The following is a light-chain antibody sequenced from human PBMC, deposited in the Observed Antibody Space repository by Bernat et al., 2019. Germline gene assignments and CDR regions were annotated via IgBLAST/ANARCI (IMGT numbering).Light chain of an antibody. J-gene: IGLJ3*02. CDR2: EVS. CDR3: CSYAGPWV. Sequence: QSALTQPASVSGSPGQSITISCTGTSSDVGSYNLVPWYQQHPGKAPKLMIYEVSKRPSGVSNRFSGSKSGNTASLTISGLQAEDEADYYCCSYAGPWVFGGGTKLTVL. CDR1: SSDVGSYNL. V-gene: IGLV2-23*02.